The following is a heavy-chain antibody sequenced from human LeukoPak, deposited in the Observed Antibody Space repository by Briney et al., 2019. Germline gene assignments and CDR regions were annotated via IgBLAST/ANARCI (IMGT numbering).Heavy chain of an antibody. Sequence: GGSLRLSCAASGFTFTSYAMSWFRQAPGKGLEWVSVISGGGSSTYLADSVKGRCTISRDNSNNTLYLQMNSLRAEDTAVYYCARGGMLRGLIDYWGQGPLVTVSS. CDR3: ARGGMLRGLIDY. CDR2: ISGGGSST. D-gene: IGHD3-10*01. V-gene: IGHV3-23*01. J-gene: IGHJ4*02. CDR1: GFTFTSYA.